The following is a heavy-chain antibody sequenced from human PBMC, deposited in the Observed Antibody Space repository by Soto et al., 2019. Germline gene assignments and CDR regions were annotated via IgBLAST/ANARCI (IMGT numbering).Heavy chain of an antibody. Sequence: QVQLVQSGAEVKKPESSVKVSCKAPGGTFSTYAISWVRQAPGQGLEWMGGIIPMCGTANYAQRFQDKVTIPSDESTKIVDIELKSLSTRDNSEYFSPSRMTQCVRGIHLGESGWGQRTLVTVSS. J-gene: IGHJ4*02. D-gene: IGHD4-17*01. CDR1: GGTFSTYA. V-gene: IGHV1-69*05. CDR3: PSRMTQCVRGIHLGESG. CDR2: IIPMCGTA.